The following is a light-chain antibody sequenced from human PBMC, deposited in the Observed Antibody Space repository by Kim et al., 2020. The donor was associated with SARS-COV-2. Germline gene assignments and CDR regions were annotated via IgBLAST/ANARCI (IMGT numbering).Light chain of an antibody. V-gene: IGLV3-19*01. J-gene: IGLJ7*01. CDR1: SLRRYY. CDR2: GKN. Sequence: ALGQTVRITCQGDSLRRYYASWYQQKPGQAPVLVIYGKNNRPSGIPDRFSGSSSGNTASLTITGAQAEDEADYYCNSRDSSGNHDVFGGGTQLTVL. CDR3: NSRDSSGNHDV.